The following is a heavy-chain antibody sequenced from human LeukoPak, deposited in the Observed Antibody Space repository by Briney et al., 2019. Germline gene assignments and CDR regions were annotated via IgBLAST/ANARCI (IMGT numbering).Heavy chain of an antibody. Sequence: SETLSLTCTVSGGSISSYYWSWIRQPPGKGLEWIGYMYYSGSANYNPSLKSRVTMSVDTSKNHFSLNLTSVTAADTAVYYCARGGTQLTFPVWGQGTLVTVSS. D-gene: IGHD4/OR15-4a*01. CDR2: MYYSGSA. CDR1: GGSISSYY. J-gene: IGHJ4*02. CDR3: ARGGTQLTFPV. V-gene: IGHV4-59*01.